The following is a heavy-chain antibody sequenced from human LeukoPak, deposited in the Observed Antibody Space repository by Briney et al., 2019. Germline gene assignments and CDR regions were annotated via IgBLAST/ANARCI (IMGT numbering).Heavy chain of an antibody. Sequence: GGSLRLSCAASGLTFSDYSMAWVRQAPGKGLEWVSSITSGGTYIYYADSVKGRFTISRDNAKNSLYPQMNSLRAEDTAVYYCARDLSGLWQQFDYWGQGTLVTVSS. CDR2: ITSGGTYI. V-gene: IGHV3-21*01. J-gene: IGHJ4*02. CDR1: GLTFSDYS. CDR3: ARDLSGLWQQFDY. D-gene: IGHD5-24*01.